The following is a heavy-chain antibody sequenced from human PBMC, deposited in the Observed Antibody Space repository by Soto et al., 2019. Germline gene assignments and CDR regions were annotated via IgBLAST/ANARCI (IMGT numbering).Heavy chain of an antibody. CDR1: GFTFRSYT. Sequence: GGSLRLSCVASGFTFRSYTMNWVRQAPGKGLEWVSAIRGSDGKTFYADSVKGRFFISRDTSDNMLYLQMNSLRDDDTAVYYCARWSYLDYWGQGARVTVSS. D-gene: IGHD2-15*01. CDR2: IRGSDGKT. CDR3: ARWSYLDY. J-gene: IGHJ4*02. V-gene: IGHV3-23*01.